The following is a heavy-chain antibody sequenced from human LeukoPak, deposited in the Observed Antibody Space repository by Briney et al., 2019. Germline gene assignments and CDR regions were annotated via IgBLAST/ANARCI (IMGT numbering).Heavy chain of an antibody. V-gene: IGHV5-51*01. CDR3: ARRLLTGGFDI. CDR2: FQPGDSHG. Sequence: GESLKISCKGSGYSFTSYWIDWVRQVPGKGLEWMGLFQPGDSHGIYSPSFQGQVTFSDDKSISTAYLQWGSLRASDTAMYYCARRLLTGGFDIWGQGTMVTVSS. J-gene: IGHJ3*02. D-gene: IGHD1-26*01. CDR1: GYSFTSYW.